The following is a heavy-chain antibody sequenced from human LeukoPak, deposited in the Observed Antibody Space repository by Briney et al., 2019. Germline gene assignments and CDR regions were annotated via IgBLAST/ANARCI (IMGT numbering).Heavy chain of an antibody. V-gene: IGHV4-61*01. CDR1: GGSVSSGSYF. J-gene: IGHJ4*02. CDR2: IYYSGST. CDR3: ARWRSGSCSD. Sequence: SETLSLTCTVSGGSVSSGSYFWSWIRQPPGKGLEWIGYIYYSGSTNYNPSLRSRVTISVDTSKNQFSLKLSSVTAADTAVYYCARWRSGSCSDWGQGTRVTVSS. D-gene: IGHD2-15*01.